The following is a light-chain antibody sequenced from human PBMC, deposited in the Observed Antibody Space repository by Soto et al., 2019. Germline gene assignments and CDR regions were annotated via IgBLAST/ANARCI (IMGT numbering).Light chain of an antibody. CDR1: QSVRSRD. CDR2: GAS. Sequence: VVTQSPGTLSFCPGGRAPLSRRASQSVRSRDLARYQQKPGQAPRLLIYGASLRAAGFPARFSGSGSGTDFTLTINNLEPEDFAVYFCQQRSSWPLTFGGGTKVDIK. J-gene: IGKJ4*01. V-gene: IGKV3D-20*02. CDR3: QQRSSWPLT.